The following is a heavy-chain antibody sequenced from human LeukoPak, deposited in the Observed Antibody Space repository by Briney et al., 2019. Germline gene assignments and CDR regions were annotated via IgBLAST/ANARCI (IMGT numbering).Heavy chain of an antibody. CDR2: MRGGGDTT. D-gene: IGHD2-15*01. Sequence: GGSLRLSCAASGFTSSSYAMSWVRQAPGKGLEWVSAMRGGGDTTYYADSVKGHFTISRDNSKNTLYLQMNSLRAEDTAVYYCARGYVSLGYFDYWGQGTLVTVSS. V-gene: IGHV3-23*01. CDR3: ARGYVSLGYFDY. J-gene: IGHJ4*02. CDR1: GFTSSSYA.